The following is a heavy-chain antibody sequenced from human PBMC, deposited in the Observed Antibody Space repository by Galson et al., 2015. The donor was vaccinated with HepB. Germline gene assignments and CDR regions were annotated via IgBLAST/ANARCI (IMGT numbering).Heavy chain of an antibody. Sequence: SVKDSCKASGYAFTIYDINWVRQATGQRLEWMGWMNPNSGNTGHAQRFQGRVTMTRNTSINTAYMELRSLGSEDTAVYYCARTKAQSPFDSWGQGTLVPVSS. CDR2: MNPNSGNT. V-gene: IGHV1-8*01. J-gene: IGHJ4*01. CDR3: ARTKAQSPFDS. CDR1: GYAFTIYD.